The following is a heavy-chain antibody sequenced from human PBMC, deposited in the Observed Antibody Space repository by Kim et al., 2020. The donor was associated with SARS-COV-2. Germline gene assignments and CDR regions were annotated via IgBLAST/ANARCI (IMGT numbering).Heavy chain of an antibody. V-gene: IGHV3-11*06. Sequence: GGSLRLSCAASGFTFGDYYMSWVLQAPEKGLEWVAYIDTTSSYTPYADSVKGRFTISRDNARNLLFLQMNSLRAEDTGVYYCAREGALVRGTMPSDFWGQGTLVTVSS. CDR2: IDTTSSYT. D-gene: IGHD3-10*01. CDR3: AREGALVRGTMPSDF. J-gene: IGHJ4*02. CDR1: GFTFGDYY.